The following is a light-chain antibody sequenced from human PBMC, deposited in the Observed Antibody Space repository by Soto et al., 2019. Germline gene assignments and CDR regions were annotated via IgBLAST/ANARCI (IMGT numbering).Light chain of an antibody. CDR3: QQYSSWQKT. Sequence: EIVMTQSQATLSVSPGERATLSCRASQSVSGNLAWSQQKPGQAPRLLIFGASTRPTGIPARFSGSGSATEFTLTISSLQSEDFAVYYCQQYSSWQKTFGQGTKVEIK. V-gene: IGKV3-15*01. J-gene: IGKJ1*01. CDR1: QSVSGN. CDR2: GAS.